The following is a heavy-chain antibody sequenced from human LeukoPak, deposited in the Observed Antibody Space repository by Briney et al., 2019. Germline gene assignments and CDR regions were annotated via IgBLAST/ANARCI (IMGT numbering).Heavy chain of an antibody. CDR1: GGYISGYY. Sequence: SETLSVTCTVSGGYISGYYWRWIRQPAGKGLEWIGRIYTSGSTNYNHSLKSRVSMSVDTSKNQFSLKLSSVTAADTAVYYCARESGSGWEYMFDYWGQGTLVTVSS. D-gene: IGHD6-19*01. V-gene: IGHV4-4*07. CDR3: ARESGSGWEYMFDY. J-gene: IGHJ4*02. CDR2: IYTSGST.